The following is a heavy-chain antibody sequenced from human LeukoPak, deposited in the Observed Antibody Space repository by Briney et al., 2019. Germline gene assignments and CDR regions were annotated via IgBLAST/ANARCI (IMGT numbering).Heavy chain of an antibody. J-gene: IGHJ4*02. CDR2: ISSSSGTI. D-gene: IGHD2-15*01. V-gene: IGHV3-48*01. Sequence: PGGSLRLSCAASGFTFSGHSMNWVRQAPGKGLEWVSYISSSSGTIYYAGSVKGRFIISRDNAKNSLYLQMNSLRAEDTAVYYCARRSCSDGSCSKPGDYWGQGTLVTVPS. CDR3: ARRSCSDGSCSKPGDY. CDR1: GFTFSGHS.